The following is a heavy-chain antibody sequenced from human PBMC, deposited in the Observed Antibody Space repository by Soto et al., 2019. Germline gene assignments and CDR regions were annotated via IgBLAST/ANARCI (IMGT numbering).Heavy chain of an antibody. D-gene: IGHD1-1*01. V-gene: IGHV3-48*03. CDR3: ARDNVENGMDV. Sequence: PGGSLRLACAACGSTLSSYEMNWVRQAPGKGLEWVSYISSSGSTIYYADSVKGRFTISRDNAKNSLYLQMNSLRAEDTAVYYCARDNVENGMDVWGQGTTVTVSS. CDR2: ISSSGSTI. CDR1: GSTLSSYE. J-gene: IGHJ6*02.